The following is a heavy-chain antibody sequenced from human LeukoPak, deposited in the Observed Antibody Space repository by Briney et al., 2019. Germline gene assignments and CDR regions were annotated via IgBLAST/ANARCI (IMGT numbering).Heavy chain of an antibody. CDR1: GFTFSSYW. CDR2: IKQDGSEK. Sequence: GGSLRLSCAASGFTFSSYWMSWVRQAPGKGLEWVANIKQDGSEKYYVDSVKGRFTTSRDNAKNSLYLQMNSLRAEDTAVYYCARDLERYFDWLPPMDVWGKGTTVTVSS. D-gene: IGHD3-9*01. CDR3: ARDLERYFDWLPPMDV. J-gene: IGHJ6*04. V-gene: IGHV3-7*01.